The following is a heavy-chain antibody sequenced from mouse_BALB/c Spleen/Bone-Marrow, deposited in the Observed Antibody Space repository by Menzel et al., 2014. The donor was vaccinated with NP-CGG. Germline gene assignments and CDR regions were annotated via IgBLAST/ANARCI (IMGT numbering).Heavy chain of an antibody. V-gene: IGHV2-6-2*01. CDR3: ARQGYDGAMDY. D-gene: IGHD2-2*01. CDR1: GSSLTSYG. CDR2: IWSDGST. Sequence: QVQLQQSGPDLVSPSQSLSITCTVSGSSLTSYGVHWVRQPPGKGLEWLVVIWSDGSTTYNSALKSRLSISKDNSKSQVFLKMNSLQTDDTAMYYCARQGYDGAMDYWGQGTSVTVSS. J-gene: IGHJ4*01.